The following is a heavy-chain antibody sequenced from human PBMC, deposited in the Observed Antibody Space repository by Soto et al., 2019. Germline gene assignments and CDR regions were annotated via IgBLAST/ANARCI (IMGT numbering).Heavy chain of an antibody. CDR2: ISSDVNYK. CDR1: GFTFSSYA. CDR3: ARKQKRGVWLFAF. V-gene: IGHV3-30-3*01. J-gene: IGHJ4*02. D-gene: IGHD5-12*01. Sequence: QVQLVESGEGVVQPGRSLELSCAASGFTFSSYALHWVRQAPGKGLDLVAVISSDVNYKYYADSVKGRFTISRDNSRDTLSLQMNSLRAEDTAVYYCARKQKRGVWLFAFWGQGTLVTVSS.